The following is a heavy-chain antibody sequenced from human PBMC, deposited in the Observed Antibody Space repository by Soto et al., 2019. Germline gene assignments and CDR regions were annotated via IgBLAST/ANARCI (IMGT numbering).Heavy chain of an antibody. D-gene: IGHD3-22*01. CDR2: MYPDDSDI. CDR1: GYSFSFYW. CDR3: ATAYVYDFENSNYYRDAFDI. Sequence: GESLKISCKASGYSFSFYWIGWVRQMPGKGLEWMAIMYPDDSDIRYSPSFEAHVTISVDKSTSTAFLQCSSLKASDTAMYYCATAYVYDFENSNYYRDAFDIWGQGTLVTVSS. J-gene: IGHJ3*02. V-gene: IGHV5-51*01.